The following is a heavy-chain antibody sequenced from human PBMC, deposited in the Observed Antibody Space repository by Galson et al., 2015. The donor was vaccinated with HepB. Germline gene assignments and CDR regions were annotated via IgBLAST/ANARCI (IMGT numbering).Heavy chain of an antibody. J-gene: IGHJ4*02. CDR2: IYDSGRT. Sequence: SETLSLTCTVSGGSISSSDYDWGWLRQPPGKELEWFGNIYDSGRTYNNPSLKRRVTITVDRARNQYSLRLSSVTAADTALYYCATGVGYSSGRRPFDSWGQGTLVTVSS. CDR1: GGSISSSDYD. V-gene: IGHV4-39*01. CDR3: ATGVGYSSGRRPFDS. D-gene: IGHD6-19*01.